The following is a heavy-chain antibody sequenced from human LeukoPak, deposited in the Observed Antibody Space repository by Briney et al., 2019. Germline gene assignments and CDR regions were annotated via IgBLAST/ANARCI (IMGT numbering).Heavy chain of an antibody. CDR2: MNPNSGNT. CDR3: ARPYGDYGDAFDI. V-gene: IGHV1-8*01. D-gene: IGHD4-17*01. J-gene: IGHJ3*02. Sequence: ASVKVSCKASGYTFTGYDINWVRQATGQGLEWMGWMNPNSGNTGYAQKFQGRVTMTRNTSISTAYMELSSLRSEDTAVYYCARPYGDYGDAFDIWGQGTMVTVSS. CDR1: GYTFTGYD.